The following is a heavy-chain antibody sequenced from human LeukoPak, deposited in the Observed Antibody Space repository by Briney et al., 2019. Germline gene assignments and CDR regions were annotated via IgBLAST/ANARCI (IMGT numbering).Heavy chain of an antibody. V-gene: IGHV4-34*01. CDR2: INHSGST. D-gene: IGHD6-19*01. CDR1: GFAFSSYA. CDR3: ASQWLVRRYFDY. J-gene: IGHJ4*02. Sequence: GSLRLSCAASGFAFSSYAMHWVRQPPGKGLEWIGEINHSGSTNYNPSLKSRVTISVDTSKNQFSLKLSSVTAADTAVYYCASQWLVRRYFDYWGQGTLVTVSS.